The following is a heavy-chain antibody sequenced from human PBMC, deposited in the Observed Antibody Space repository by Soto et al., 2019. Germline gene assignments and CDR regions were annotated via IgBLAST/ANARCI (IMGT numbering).Heavy chain of an antibody. CDR3: AKSEVDIVATANFDY. CDR2: ISGSGGST. J-gene: IGHJ4*02. V-gene: IGHV3-23*01. Sequence: EVQLLESGGGLVQPGGSLRLSCAASGFTFSSYAMSWVRQAPGKGLEWVSAISGSGGSTYYADSVKGRFTISRDNSKNTLNLQMNSLRAEDTAVYYCAKSEVDIVATANFDYWGQGTLVTVSS. D-gene: IGHD5-12*01. CDR1: GFTFSSYA.